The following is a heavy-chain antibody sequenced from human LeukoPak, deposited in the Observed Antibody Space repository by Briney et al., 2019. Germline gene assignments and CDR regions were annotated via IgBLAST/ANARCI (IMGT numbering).Heavy chain of an antibody. Sequence: SGGSLRLSCAASGFTFSSYSMNWVRQAPGKGLEWVSSISSSSSYIYYADSVKGRFTISRDNAKNSLYLQMNSLRAEDTAVYYCAKGPLIEVAGTTWHYWGQGTLVTVSS. CDR2: ISSSSSYI. J-gene: IGHJ4*02. V-gene: IGHV3-21*01. CDR1: GFTFSSYS. D-gene: IGHD6-19*01. CDR3: AKGPLIEVAGTTWHY.